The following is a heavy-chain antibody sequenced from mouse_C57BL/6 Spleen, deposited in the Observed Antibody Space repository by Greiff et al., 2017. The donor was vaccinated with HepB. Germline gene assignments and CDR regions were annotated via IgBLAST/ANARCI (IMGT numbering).Heavy chain of an antibody. J-gene: IGHJ3*01. Sequence: QVQLQQPGAELVKPGASVKLSCKASGYTFTSYWMHWVKQRPGQGLEWIGMIHPNSGSTNYNEKFKSKATLTVDKSSSTAYMQLSSLTSEDSAVYYCARGSAGYGPGFAYWGQGTLVTVSA. CDR3: ARGSAGYGPGFAY. CDR2: IHPNSGST. V-gene: IGHV1-64*01. CDR1: GYTFTSYW. D-gene: IGHD1-2*01.